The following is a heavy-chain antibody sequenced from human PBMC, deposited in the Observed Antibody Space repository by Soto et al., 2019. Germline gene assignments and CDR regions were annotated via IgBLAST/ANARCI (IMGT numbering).Heavy chain of an antibody. V-gene: IGHV4-4*07. CDR2: IYSSGNT. CDR3: ARGQRFSDWFDP. J-gene: IGHJ5*02. CDR1: GGTIIGYY. D-gene: IGHD3-3*01. Sequence: ASETLSLTCSFSGGTIIGYYWTWIRQPAGKGLEWIGRIYSSGNTKYNPSLQSRVTMSLDTSNNQFSLRLTSVTAADTAVYYCARGQRFSDWFDPWGQGTLVTVSS.